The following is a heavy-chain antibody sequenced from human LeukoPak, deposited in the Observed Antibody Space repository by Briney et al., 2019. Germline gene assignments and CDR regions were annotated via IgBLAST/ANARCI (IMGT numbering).Heavy chain of an antibody. CDR3: ARGILGQQLVNAFDI. V-gene: IGHV4-34*01. Sequence: PSETLSLTCAVYGGSFSGYYWSWIRQPPGKGLDWIGEINHSGSTNYNPSLKSRVTISVDTSKNQFSLKLSSVTAADTAVYYCARGILGQQLVNAFDIWGQGTMVTVSS. CDR2: INHSGST. J-gene: IGHJ3*02. CDR1: GGSFSGYY. D-gene: IGHD6-13*01.